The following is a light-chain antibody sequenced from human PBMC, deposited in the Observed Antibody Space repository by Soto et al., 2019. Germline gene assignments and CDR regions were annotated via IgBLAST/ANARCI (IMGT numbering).Light chain of an antibody. Sequence: EIVLTQSPATLSLSPGERATLSCRASQSVSTFLAWYQQKPGQAPRLLIYDASNRATGIPARFSGSGSGTDFTLTISSLEREDFAFYCGQQRSNWIFTFGPGTKVDMK. J-gene: IGKJ3*01. CDR3: QQRSNWIFT. V-gene: IGKV3-11*01. CDR2: DAS. CDR1: QSVSTF.